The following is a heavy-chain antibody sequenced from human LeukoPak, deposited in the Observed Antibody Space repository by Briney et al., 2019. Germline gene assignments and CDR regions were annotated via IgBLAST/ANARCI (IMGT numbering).Heavy chain of an antibody. J-gene: IGHJ3*02. CDR2: IIPILGIA. CDR3: AAVVRANDAFDI. V-gene: IGHV1-69*04. D-gene: IGHD3-10*01. Sequence: ASVKVSCKASGGTFSSYAISWVRQAPGQGLEWMGRIIPILGIANYAQKFQGRVTITADKSTSTAYMELSSLRSEDTAVYCCAAVVRANDAFDIWGQGTMVTVSS. CDR1: GGTFSSYA.